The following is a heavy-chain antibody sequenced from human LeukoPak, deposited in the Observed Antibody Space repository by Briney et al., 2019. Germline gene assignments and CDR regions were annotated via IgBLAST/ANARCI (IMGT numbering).Heavy chain of an antibody. Sequence: GASVKVSCKSSVYTFTSHGISGVRPAPGQGLEGMGWTSTYNGGTKYTQSVQGRVTLTSDTSTDTVYMEVRSLKSEDTAVYYCARDLAFLAVPAANGWFDPWGQGTLVIVSS. CDR3: ARDLAFLAVPAANGWFDP. CDR2: TSTYNGGT. CDR1: VYTFTSHG. D-gene: IGHD6-19*01. V-gene: IGHV1-18*01. J-gene: IGHJ5*02.